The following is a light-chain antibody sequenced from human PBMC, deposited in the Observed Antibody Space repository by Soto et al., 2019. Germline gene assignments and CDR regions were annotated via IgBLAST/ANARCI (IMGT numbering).Light chain of an antibody. V-gene: IGLV2-11*01. CDR2: DVS. CDR1: SSDVGGYNF. Sequence: QSALTQPRSVSDSPGQSVTISCTGTSSDVGGYNFVSWFQQHPDKAPKLMIYDVSKRPSGVPDRFSGSKSGYTASLTISGLQAEDEADYYCCSYAGSYSYVFGTGTKVTVL. J-gene: IGLJ1*01. CDR3: CSYAGSYSYV.